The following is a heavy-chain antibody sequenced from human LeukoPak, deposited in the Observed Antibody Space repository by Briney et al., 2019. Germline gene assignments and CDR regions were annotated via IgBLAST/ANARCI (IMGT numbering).Heavy chain of an antibody. V-gene: IGHV1-69*05. CDR1: GGTFSNYA. Sequence: SVKVSCRASGGTFSNYALSWVRQAPGQGLEWMGGIIPIFPTSKYAQKFQGRVTITTDESATTAFMEVSRLTSDDTAVYYCARSGLVSNYGYFYFYMDVWGEGTTVIVSS. D-gene: IGHD4-17*01. J-gene: IGHJ6*03. CDR2: IIPIFPTS. CDR3: ARSGLVSNYGYFYFYMDV.